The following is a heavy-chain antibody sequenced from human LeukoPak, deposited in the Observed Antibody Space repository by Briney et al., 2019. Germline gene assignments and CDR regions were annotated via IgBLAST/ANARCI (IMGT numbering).Heavy chain of an antibody. CDR3: ARKWSSRDWFDP. Sequence: GASVKVSCKTSGYIFTTYSIHWVRRAPGHGLEWRGVINPRGDSIVYAQNFPGRVTMTSETSTSTIYMELSGLKSEDTGLYFCARKWSSRDWFDPWGQGTLVTVSS. D-gene: IGHD2-8*01. V-gene: IGHV1-46*01. CDR2: INPRGDSI. J-gene: IGHJ5*02. CDR1: GYIFTTYS.